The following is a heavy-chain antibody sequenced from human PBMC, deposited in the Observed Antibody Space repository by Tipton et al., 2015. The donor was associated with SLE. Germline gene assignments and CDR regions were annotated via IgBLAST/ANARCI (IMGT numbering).Heavy chain of an antibody. Sequence: TLSLTCTVSGGSISSNNYYWSWIRQPAGKGLEWIGYIYYSGSTYYNPPLKSRVTISVDTSKNQFSLKLSSVTAADTAVYYCARSHGQLDYWGQGTLVTVSS. J-gene: IGHJ4*02. V-gene: IGHV4-30-4*08. CDR2: IYYSGST. D-gene: IGHD1-1*01. CDR3: ARSHGQLDY. CDR1: GGSISSNNYY.